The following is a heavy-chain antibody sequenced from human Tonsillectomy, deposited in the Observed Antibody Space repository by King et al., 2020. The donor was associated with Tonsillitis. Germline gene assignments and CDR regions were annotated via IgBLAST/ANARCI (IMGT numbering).Heavy chain of an antibody. CDR3: AKEWHIVVVTARPPFDY. CDR1: GFTFSNYG. Sequence: VQLVESGGGVVQPGRSLRLSCAASGFTFSNYGMHWVRQAPGKGLDWVAVISYDGSNKYYADSVKGRFTISGDNSKNTLYLQMNSLRAEDTAVYYCAKEWHIVVVTARPPFDYWGQGTLVTVSS. J-gene: IGHJ4*02. CDR2: ISYDGSNK. V-gene: IGHV3-30*18. D-gene: IGHD2-21*02.